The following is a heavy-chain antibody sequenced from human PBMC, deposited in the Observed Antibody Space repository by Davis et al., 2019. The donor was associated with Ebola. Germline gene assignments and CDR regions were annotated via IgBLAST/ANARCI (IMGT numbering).Heavy chain of an antibody. CDR1: GFPFRTYA. J-gene: IGHJ4*02. V-gene: IGHV3-23*01. CDR3: AKGWGSSGWYYFDY. D-gene: IGHD6-19*01. Sequence: GGSLRLSCTASGFPFRTYAMSWVRQVPGKGLAWVSAISSSGDSTYYADSVKGRFTISRDNSKNMLYLQMNSLRPEDTAVYYCAKGWGSSGWYYFDYWGQGTLVTVSS. CDR2: ISSSGDST.